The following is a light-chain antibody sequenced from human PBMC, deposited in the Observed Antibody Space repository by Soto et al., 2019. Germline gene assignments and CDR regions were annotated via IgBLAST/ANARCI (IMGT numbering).Light chain of an antibody. J-gene: IGKJ5*01. CDR1: QSVGTN. Sequence: EIVMTQSPATLSVSPGERATLSCRASQSVGTNLAWFQQRPGQAPRLLIYGASTRATGIPARFSGSGSGIEFTLTISSLQSEDFAVYYCQQYNKWPPITFGQGTRLEIK. V-gene: IGKV3-15*01. CDR3: QQYNKWPPIT. CDR2: GAS.